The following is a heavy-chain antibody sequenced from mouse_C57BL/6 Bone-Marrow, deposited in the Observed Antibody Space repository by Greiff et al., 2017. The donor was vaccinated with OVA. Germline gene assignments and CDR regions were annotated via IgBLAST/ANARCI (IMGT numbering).Heavy chain of an antibody. Sequence: QVQLQQSGAELVRPGTSVKLSCKASGYTFTSYWMHWVKQRPGQGLEWIGVIDPSDSYTNYNQKFKGKATLTVDTSSSTAYMQLSSLTSEDSAVYYCASTVVAPDVWGTGTTVTVSS. CDR1: GYTFTSYW. CDR2: IDPSDSYT. CDR3: ASTVVAPDV. D-gene: IGHD1-1*01. V-gene: IGHV1-59*01. J-gene: IGHJ1*03.